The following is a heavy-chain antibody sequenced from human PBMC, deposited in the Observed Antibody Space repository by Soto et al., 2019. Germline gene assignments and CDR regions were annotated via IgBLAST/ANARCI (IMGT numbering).Heavy chain of an antibody. Sequence: TLSLTCAISGDSVSSNSAGWNWVRQTPSRGLEWLGRTYYKSKWFNNYAVSVKSRITINPDTSQNQFSLHLDSVTPEDTAVYFCARGSWDDVSGHYYMDVWGKGTTVTVS. J-gene: IGHJ6*03. CDR2: TYYKSKWFN. CDR1: GDSVSSNSAG. CDR3: ARGSWDDVSGHYYMDV. D-gene: IGHD5-12*01. V-gene: IGHV6-1*01.